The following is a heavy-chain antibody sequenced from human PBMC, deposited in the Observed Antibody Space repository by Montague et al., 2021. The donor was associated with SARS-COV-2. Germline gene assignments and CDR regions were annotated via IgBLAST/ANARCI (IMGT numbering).Heavy chain of an antibody. CDR2: INNSGST. CDR1: GGSFSGHY. J-gene: IGHJ6*03. V-gene: IGHV4-34*01. Sequence: SETLSLTCAVYGGSFSGHYWSWIRQPPGKGLEWIGEINNSGSTNYNPSLKSRATISADTSKNQFSLKLHSVTAADTAVYYCARGRIEVSMIVVVLTGASYYMDVWGKGTTVTVSS. D-gene: IGHD3-22*01. CDR3: ARGRIEVSMIVVVLTGASYYMDV.